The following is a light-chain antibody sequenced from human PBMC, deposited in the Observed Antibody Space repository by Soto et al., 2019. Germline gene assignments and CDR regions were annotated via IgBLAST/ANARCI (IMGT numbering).Light chain of an antibody. CDR1: TSDVGGYKF. CDR2: DVS. Sequence: QSALTQPASVSGSPGQSITISCTGTTSDVGGYKFVSWYQHHPGKDPKLMIYDVSNRPSGVSDRFSGSKSDNTASLTISGVQAEDEADYYCSSYTSSRTLVFGTGTKRTVL. J-gene: IGLJ1*01. CDR3: SSYTSSRTLV. V-gene: IGLV2-14*03.